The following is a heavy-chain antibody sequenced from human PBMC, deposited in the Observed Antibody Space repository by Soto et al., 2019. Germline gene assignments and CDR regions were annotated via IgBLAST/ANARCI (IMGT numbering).Heavy chain of an antibody. CDR2: INPSGGST. J-gene: IGHJ6*02. CDR1: GYTLTSYY. CDR3: ARDLYDILTGYRAGDYYYYGMDV. D-gene: IGHD3-9*01. V-gene: IGHV1-46*01. Sequence: ASVKVSCKAPGYTLTSYYMHWVRQAPGQGLEWMGIINPSGGSTSYAQKFQGRVTMTRDTSTSTVYMELSSLRSEDTAVYYCARDLYDILTGYRAGDYYYYGMDVWGQGTTVTVSS.